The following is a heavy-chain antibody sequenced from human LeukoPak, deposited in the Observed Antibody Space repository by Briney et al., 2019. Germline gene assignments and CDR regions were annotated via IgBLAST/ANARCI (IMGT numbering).Heavy chain of an antibody. Sequence: PGGSLRLSCAASGFTFSNYWMSWVRQAPGKGLEWVADIKRDGSEKHYVDSVKGRFTISRDDAKNSLYLQMNSLRAEDTAVYYCALNMIGGQIFGFWGQGTLVTVSS. CDR3: ALNMIGGQIFGF. J-gene: IGHJ4*02. CDR2: IKRDGSEK. D-gene: IGHD3-16*01. V-gene: IGHV3-7*01. CDR1: GFTFSNYW.